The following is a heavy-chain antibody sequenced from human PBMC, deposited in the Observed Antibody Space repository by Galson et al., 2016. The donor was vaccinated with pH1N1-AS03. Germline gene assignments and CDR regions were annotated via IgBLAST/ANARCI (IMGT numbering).Heavy chain of an antibody. J-gene: IGHJ4*02. V-gene: IGHV5-51*01. CDR2: IFARDSDT. Sequence: QSGAEVKKPGEPLKISCKGSGYTFTNYWTAWVRQMPGKGLEWMGLIFARDSDTRYSPSFQGQVTISADKSITTAYLQWSSLKASDTAMYYCARATGTAGGVDYWGQGTLVSVSS. D-gene: IGHD1-1*01. CDR1: GYTFTNYW. CDR3: ARATGTAGGVDY.